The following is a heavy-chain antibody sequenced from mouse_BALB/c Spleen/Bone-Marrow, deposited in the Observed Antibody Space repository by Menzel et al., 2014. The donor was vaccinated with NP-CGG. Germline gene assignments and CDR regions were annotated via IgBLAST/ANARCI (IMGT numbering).Heavy chain of an antibody. CDR2: ITSSGRT. Sequence: EVQLQQSGPGLVKPSQSLTLTCTVTGYSITSCFAWNLTRQLPGNNQEWMGFITSSGRTSYHPSLKGRISITRDTSKNQFFLQLNSVTTEDTAAYYCARNGNFFDYWGQGTTLTVSS. CDR3: ARNGNFFDY. D-gene: IGHD2-1*01. J-gene: IGHJ2*01. CDR1: GYSITSCFA. V-gene: IGHV3-2*02.